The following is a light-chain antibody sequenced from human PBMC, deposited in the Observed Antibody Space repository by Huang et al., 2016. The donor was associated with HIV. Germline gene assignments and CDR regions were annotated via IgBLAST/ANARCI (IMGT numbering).Light chain of an antibody. J-gene: IGKJ1*01. Sequence: EIVMTQSPATLSVSPGESATLSCRAGQSVSSNLAWYQQKPGQAPRLLIYGATTRATGIPARFSGSGSGTEFTLTISSLQSEDFAVYYCQQYNNWPRTFGQGTKVDIK. CDR2: GAT. V-gene: IGKV3-15*01. CDR3: QQYNNWPRT. CDR1: QSVSSN.